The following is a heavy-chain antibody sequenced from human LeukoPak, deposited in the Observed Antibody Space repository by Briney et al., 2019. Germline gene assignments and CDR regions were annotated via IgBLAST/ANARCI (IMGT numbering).Heavy chain of an antibody. D-gene: IGHD6-19*01. CDR2: INHGGST. V-gene: IGHV4-34*01. J-gene: IGHJ3*02. CDR1: GGSFSGYH. CDR3: ARGGRGQWLLRAFDI. Sequence: SETVSLTCAVYGGSFSGYHWSWLRQPPGQGLEWIGEINHGGSTNYNPSLKSRVTILVDTSKNQFSLKLSSVTAADTAVYYCARGGRGQWLLRAFDIWGQGTMVPVSS.